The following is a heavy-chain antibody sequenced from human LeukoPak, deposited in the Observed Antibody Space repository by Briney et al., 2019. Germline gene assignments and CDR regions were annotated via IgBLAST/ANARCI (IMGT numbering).Heavy chain of an antibody. Sequence: GSLRLSCAASGFTFSSYAMSWVRQAPGKGLEWVSAISGSGGSTYYADSVKGRFTISRDNSKNTLYLQMNSLRAEDTAVYYCARDGLYYYGSGSYYFDYGMDVWGQGTPVTVSS. CDR1: GFTFSSYA. V-gene: IGHV3-23*01. CDR2: ISGSGGST. J-gene: IGHJ6*02. D-gene: IGHD3-10*01. CDR3: ARDGLYYYGSGSYYFDYGMDV.